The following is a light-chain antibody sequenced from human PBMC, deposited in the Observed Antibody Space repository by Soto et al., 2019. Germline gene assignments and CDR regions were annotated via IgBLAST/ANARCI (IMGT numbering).Light chain of an antibody. Sequence: EILMTQSPATLSVSPGERATLSCRASQSISSKLAWYQQKPGQAPRLLIYGASTRATGLPARFSGRGSGTEFTLTISSLQYEDFAIYYCQQYNNWHPLTFGGGTKVDIK. J-gene: IGKJ4*01. CDR2: GAS. CDR1: QSISSK. V-gene: IGKV3-15*01. CDR3: QQYNNWHPLT.